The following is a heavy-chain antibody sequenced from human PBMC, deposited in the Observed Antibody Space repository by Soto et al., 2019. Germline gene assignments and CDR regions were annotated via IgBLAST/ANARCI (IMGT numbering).Heavy chain of an antibody. CDR2: ISAYNGNT. D-gene: IGHD1-7*01. Sequence: QVSYKASRYNFTSYGISWFRQAPLQGLEWMGWISAYNGNTNYAQKLQGRVTMTTDTSTSTAYMELRSLRSDDTAVYYCASGPHWNYVYWGQGTLVTVSS. CDR1: RYNFTSYG. V-gene: IGHV1-18*01. J-gene: IGHJ4*02. CDR3: ASGPHWNYVY.